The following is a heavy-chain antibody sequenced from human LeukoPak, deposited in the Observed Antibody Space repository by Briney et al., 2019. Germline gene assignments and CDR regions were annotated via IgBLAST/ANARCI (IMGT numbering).Heavy chain of an antibody. CDR3: ARDPNSYYDSSGPQDDY. D-gene: IGHD3-22*01. V-gene: IGHV1-18*01. Sequence: ASVKVSCKASGYTFTSYGISWVRPAPGLGLEWMGWISAYNGNTNYAQKLQGRVTMTTDTSTSTAYMELRSLRSDDTAVYYCARDPNSYYDSSGPQDDYWGQGTLVTVSS. CDR1: GYTFTSYG. J-gene: IGHJ4*02. CDR2: ISAYNGNT.